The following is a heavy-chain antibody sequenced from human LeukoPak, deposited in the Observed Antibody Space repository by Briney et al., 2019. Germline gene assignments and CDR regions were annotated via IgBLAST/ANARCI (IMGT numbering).Heavy chain of an antibody. CDR1: GGTFSSYA. CDR2: IIPIFGTA. CDR3: ARAGYEWELQFDY. D-gene: IGHD1-26*01. V-gene: IGHV1-69*05. Sequence: GASVTVSFKASGGTFSSYAISWVRQAPGQGLEWMGGIIPIFGTANYAQKFQGRVTITTDESTSTAYMELSSLRSEDTAVYYCARAGYEWELQFDYWGQGTLATVSS. J-gene: IGHJ4*02.